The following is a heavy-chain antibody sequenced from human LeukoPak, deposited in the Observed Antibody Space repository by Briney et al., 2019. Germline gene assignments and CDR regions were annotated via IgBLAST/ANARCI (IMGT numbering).Heavy chain of an antibody. Sequence: GASVTVSCKASGYTFTSYGISWVRQAPGQGLEWMGIINPSGGSTSYAQKFQGRVAMTRDTSTSTVYMELSSLRSEDTAVYYCARRLTLVRGVSGTDAFDIWGQGTMVTVSS. J-gene: IGHJ3*02. CDR3: ARRLTLVRGVSGTDAFDI. D-gene: IGHD3-10*01. V-gene: IGHV1-46*01. CDR2: INPSGGST. CDR1: GYTFTSYG.